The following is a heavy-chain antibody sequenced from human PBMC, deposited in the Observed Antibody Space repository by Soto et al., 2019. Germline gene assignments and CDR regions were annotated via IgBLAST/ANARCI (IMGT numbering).Heavy chain of an antibody. CDR3: ARSGYYDFWSGKVAFDI. V-gene: IGHV1-69*01. CDR1: GGTFSSYA. Sequence: QVQLVQSGAEVKKPGSSVKVSCKASGGTFSSYAISWVRQAPGQGLEWMGGIIPIFGTANYAQKFQGRVTITADESTSTAYMELSSLRSEDTAVYYCARSGYYDFWSGKVAFDIWGQGTMVTVSS. J-gene: IGHJ3*02. D-gene: IGHD3-3*01. CDR2: IIPIFGTA.